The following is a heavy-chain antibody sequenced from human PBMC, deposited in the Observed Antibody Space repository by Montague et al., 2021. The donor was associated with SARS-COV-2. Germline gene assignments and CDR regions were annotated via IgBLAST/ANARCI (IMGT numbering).Heavy chain of an antibody. CDR2: TYYSTTT. Sequence: SETLSLTCSVSGGSISSSSHYWAWHRQPPGIRLEWIGPTYYSTTTLYHPSLKSRITISVDTSDNQFSLQLNSVSATDTAIYYCARAPVAVTEYYLDYWGQGTLVTVSS. CDR3: ARAPVAVTEYYLDY. V-gene: IGHV4-39*01. D-gene: IGHD2/OR15-2a*01. CDR1: GGSISSSSHY. J-gene: IGHJ4*03.